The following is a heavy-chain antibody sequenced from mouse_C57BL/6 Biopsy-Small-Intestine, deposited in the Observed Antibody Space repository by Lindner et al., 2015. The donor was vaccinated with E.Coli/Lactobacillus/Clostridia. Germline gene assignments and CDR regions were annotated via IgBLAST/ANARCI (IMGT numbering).Heavy chain of an antibody. CDR3: ARTYFYAMDY. D-gene: IGHD2-10*01. Sequence: VQLQESGPELVKPGASVKISCKASGYALSNSWMNWVKQWPGKGLEWIGRIYLGNGDTNYNGKFKAKATLTADKSSSTAYMQLSGLTPEDSAVYFCARTYFYAMDYWGQGTSVTVSS. CDR2: IYLGNGDT. CDR1: GYALSNSW. J-gene: IGHJ4*01. V-gene: IGHV1-82*01.